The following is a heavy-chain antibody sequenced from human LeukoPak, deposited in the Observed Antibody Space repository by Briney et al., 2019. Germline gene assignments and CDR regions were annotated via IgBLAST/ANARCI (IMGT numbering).Heavy chain of an antibody. CDR2: IWYDGSNK. J-gene: IGHJ4*02. CDR1: GFTFSSYG. V-gene: IGHV3-33*06. CDR3: ANDLSWPSLDY. Sequence: PGGSLRLSCAASGFTFSSYGMHWVRQAPGKGLEWVAVIWYDGSNKYYADSVKGRFTISRDNSKNTLYLQMNSLRDEDTAVYYCANDLSWPSLDYWGQGTLVTVSS.